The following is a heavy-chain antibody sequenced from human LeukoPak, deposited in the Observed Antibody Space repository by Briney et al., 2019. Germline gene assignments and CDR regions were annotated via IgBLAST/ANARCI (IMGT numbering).Heavy chain of an antibody. CDR1: GFTFDDYA. D-gene: IGHD3-10*01. Sequence: GGSLRLSCAASGFTFDDYAMHWVRHAPGKGLERVSLISWDGGSTYYADSVKGRFTISRDNSKNSLYLQMNSLRAEDTALYYCAKDRRIGSGSSHTGGYYYYGMDVWGQGTTVTVSS. V-gene: IGHV3-43D*03. J-gene: IGHJ6*02. CDR3: AKDRRIGSGSSHTGGYYYYGMDV. CDR2: ISWDGGST.